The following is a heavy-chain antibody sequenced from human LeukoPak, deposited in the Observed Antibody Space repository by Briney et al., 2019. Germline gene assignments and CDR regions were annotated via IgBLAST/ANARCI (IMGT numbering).Heavy chain of an antibody. D-gene: IGHD1-14*01. Sequence: GGSLRLSCAASGFTFSSYAMGWVLQAPGKGLQWVSGISGSGTSTYYADSAKGRFTISRDNSKNTLYLQMNSLRADDTAVYYCATRNSPYYFDYWGQGTLVTVSS. CDR1: GFTFSSYA. V-gene: IGHV3-23*01. CDR3: ATRNSPYYFDY. CDR2: ISGSGTST. J-gene: IGHJ4*02.